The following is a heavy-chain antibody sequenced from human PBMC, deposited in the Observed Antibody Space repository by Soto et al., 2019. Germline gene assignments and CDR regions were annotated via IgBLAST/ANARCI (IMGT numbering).Heavy chain of an antibody. CDR1: GYTFTGYY. J-gene: IGHJ6*02. CDR2: INPNSGGT. Sequence: ASVKVSCKASGYTFTGYYMHWARQAPGQGLEWMGWINPNSGGTNYAQKFQGRVTMTRDTSISTAYMELSRLRSDDTAVYYCAVAYYYYYGMDVWGQGTTVTVSS. CDR3: AVAYYYYYGMDV. V-gene: IGHV1-2*02.